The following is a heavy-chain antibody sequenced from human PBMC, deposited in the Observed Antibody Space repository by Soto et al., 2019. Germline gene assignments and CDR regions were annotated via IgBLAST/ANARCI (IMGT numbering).Heavy chain of an antibody. V-gene: IGHV1-18*01. CDR1: GYTFTSYG. Sequence: ASVNVSCKASGYTFTSYGISWVRQAPGQGLEWMGWISAYNGNTNYAQKLQGRVTMTTDTSTSTAYMELRSLRSDDTAVYYCARDAMRLHPTLRFLEWLPREVKAHDAFDIWGQGTMVTVSS. CDR3: ARDAMRLHPTLRFLEWLPREVKAHDAFDI. D-gene: IGHD3-3*01. J-gene: IGHJ3*02. CDR2: ISAYNGNT.